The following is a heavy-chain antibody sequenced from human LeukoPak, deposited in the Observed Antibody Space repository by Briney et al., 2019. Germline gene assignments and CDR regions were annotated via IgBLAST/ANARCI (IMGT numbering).Heavy chain of an antibody. CDR1: GFTFSSYS. D-gene: IGHD3-22*01. J-gene: IGHJ4*02. CDR3: ASDYDSSGYFGY. V-gene: IGHV3-21*01. Sequence: GGSLRHSCAASGFTFSSYSMNWVRQAPGKGLEWVSSISSSSSYIYYADSVKGRFTISRDNAKNSLYLQMNSLRAEDTAVYDCASDYDSSGYFGYWGQGTLVTVSS. CDR2: ISSSSSYI.